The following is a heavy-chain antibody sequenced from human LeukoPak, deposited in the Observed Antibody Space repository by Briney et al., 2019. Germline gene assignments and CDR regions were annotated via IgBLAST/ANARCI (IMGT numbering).Heavy chain of an antibody. CDR1: GYTFASYG. CDR2: ISAYNGNT. Sequence: ASVKVSCKASGYTFASYGISWVRQAPGQGLEWMGWISAYNGNTNYAQKLQGRVTMTTDTSTSTAYMELRSLRSDDTAVYYCARDILTGYYKGVDYWGQGTLVTVSS. D-gene: IGHD3-9*01. V-gene: IGHV1-18*01. J-gene: IGHJ4*02. CDR3: ARDILTGYYKGVDY.